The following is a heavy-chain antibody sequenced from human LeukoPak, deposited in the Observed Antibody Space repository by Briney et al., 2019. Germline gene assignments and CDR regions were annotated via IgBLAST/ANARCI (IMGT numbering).Heavy chain of an antibody. J-gene: IGHJ4*02. D-gene: IGHD6-13*01. CDR1: GFTFSSYD. V-gene: IGHV3-13*01. CDR2: IGTAGDT. Sequence: PGGSLRLSCAAPGFTFSSYDMHWVRQATGKGLEWVSAIGTAGDTYYPGSVKGRFTISRENVKNSLYLQMSSLRAGDTAVYYCARGGPAVGIAAAGTFDYWGQGTLVTVSS. CDR3: ARGGPAVGIAAAGTFDY.